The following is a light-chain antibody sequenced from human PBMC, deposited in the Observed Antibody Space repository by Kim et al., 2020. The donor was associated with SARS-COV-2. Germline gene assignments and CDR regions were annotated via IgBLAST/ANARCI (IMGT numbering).Light chain of an antibody. CDR2: VAS. Sequence: EVVLTQSPGTLSLSPGERATLSCRASQSISNNYLAWFQHKPGQAPRLLIYVASSRATGIPDRFSGSGSGTDFTLTISRLEPEDFAVYFCQHCGTSPLTFGGGTKLEI. J-gene: IGKJ4*01. CDR3: QHCGTSPLT. V-gene: IGKV3-20*01. CDR1: QSISNNY.